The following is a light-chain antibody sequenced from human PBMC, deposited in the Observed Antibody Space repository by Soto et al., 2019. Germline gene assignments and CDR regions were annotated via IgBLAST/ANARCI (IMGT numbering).Light chain of an antibody. J-gene: IGLJ2*01. CDR1: SGSIASNY. CDR2: EDN. CDR3: QSYHSSTVV. Sequence: NFMLTQPHSVSESPGKTVTISCTRSSGSIASNYVQWYQQRPGSAPTTVIYEDNQRPSGVPDRFSGSIDSSSNSASLTISGLKTEDEADYYCQSYHSSTVVFGGGTKVTVL. V-gene: IGLV6-57*04.